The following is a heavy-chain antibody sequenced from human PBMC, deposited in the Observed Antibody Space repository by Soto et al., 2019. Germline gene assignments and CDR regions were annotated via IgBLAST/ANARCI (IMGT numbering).Heavy chain of an antibody. D-gene: IGHD3-22*01. J-gene: IGHJ4*02. V-gene: IGHV3-15*07. CDR1: GFNFNYAW. Sequence: GGSLRLSCAASGFNFNYAWMNWVRQAPGKGLEWVGHIKSKSDGGTTDYAAPVKGRITISRDHSKDTLYLHMNSLKTEDTAVYYCTTGLSNGYYDFDYWGQGTPVTVSS. CDR3: TTGLSNGYYDFDY. CDR2: IKSKSDGGTT.